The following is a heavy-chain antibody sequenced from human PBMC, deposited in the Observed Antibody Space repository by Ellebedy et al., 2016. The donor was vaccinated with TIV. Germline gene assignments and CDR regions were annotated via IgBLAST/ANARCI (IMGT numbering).Heavy chain of an antibody. J-gene: IGHJ6*02. CDR3: ARGGRTGGYYYGIDV. V-gene: IGHV3-21*01. D-gene: IGHD1-1*01. CDR1: GFTFSSYG. CDR2: ISSSSSYI. Sequence: GESLKISCAASGFTFSSYGMNWVRQAPGKGLEWVSSISSSSSYIYYAESVKGRFTISRDNAKNSLYLQVNSLRAEDTAVYYCARGGRTGGYYYGIDVWGQGTTVTVSS.